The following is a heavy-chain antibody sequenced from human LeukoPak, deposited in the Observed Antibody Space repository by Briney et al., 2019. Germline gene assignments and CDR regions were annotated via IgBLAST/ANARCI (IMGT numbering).Heavy chain of an antibody. CDR3: ASVPVYYDILTGYYDTTFDY. CDR2: INHSGST. Sequence: PSETLSLTCAVYGGSFSGYYWSWIRQPPGKGLEWIGEINHSGSTNYNPSPKSRVTISVDTSKNQFSLKLSSVTAADTAVYYCASVPVYYDILTGYYDTTFDYWGQGTLVTVSS. V-gene: IGHV4-34*01. CDR1: GGSFSGYY. D-gene: IGHD3-9*01. J-gene: IGHJ4*02.